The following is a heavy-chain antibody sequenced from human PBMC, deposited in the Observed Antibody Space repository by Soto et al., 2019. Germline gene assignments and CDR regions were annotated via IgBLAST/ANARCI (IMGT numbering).Heavy chain of an antibody. CDR3: ARGRPGWGTDCCPIEY. CDR1: GFTVSSNY. CDR2: IYSGGTT. Sequence: EVQLVESGGGLVQPGGSLRLSCAASGFTVSSNYMSWVRQAPGKGLESVSFIYSGGTTYYADSVKGRFTISRDSSKNTVFLQMNSLRAEDTAVYYCARGRPGWGTDCCPIEYWGQGILVIVSS. D-gene: IGHD3-16*01. J-gene: IGHJ4*02. V-gene: IGHV3-66*01.